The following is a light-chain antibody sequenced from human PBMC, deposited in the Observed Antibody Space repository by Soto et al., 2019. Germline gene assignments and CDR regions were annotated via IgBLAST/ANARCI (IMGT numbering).Light chain of an antibody. CDR2: GAS. Sequence: EIVMTQSPGTLSLSPGERATLSCRPSQSVSSSYLAWYQQKPGQAPGLLIYGASSRATGIPDRFSGSGSGTDFALTISRLEPEDFAVYYCQQYGSSPPYTFGQGTKLEIK. CDR1: QSVSSSY. V-gene: IGKV3-20*01. J-gene: IGKJ2*01. CDR3: QQYGSSPPYT.